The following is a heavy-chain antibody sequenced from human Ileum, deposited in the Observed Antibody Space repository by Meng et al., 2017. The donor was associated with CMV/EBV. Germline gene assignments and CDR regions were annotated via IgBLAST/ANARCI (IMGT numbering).Heavy chain of an antibody. Sequence: VQLQQWGAGLMKPSETLYLMCAVYGGSFSEYHWSWIRQPPGKGLEWIGEINHGGSSNYNPSLKSRATISVDRSRNQVSLKLTSVTAADTAVYYCARASPQRRFLSYWGQGTLVTVSS. J-gene: IGHJ4*02. CDR2: INHGGSS. D-gene: IGHD3-3*01. CDR3: ARASPQRRFLSY. V-gene: IGHV4-34*01. CDR1: GGSFSEYH.